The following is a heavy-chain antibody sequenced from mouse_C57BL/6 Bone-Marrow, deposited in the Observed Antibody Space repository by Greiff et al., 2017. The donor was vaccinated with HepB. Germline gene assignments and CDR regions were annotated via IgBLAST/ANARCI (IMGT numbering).Heavy chain of an antibody. CDR1: GYTFTSYW. CDR3: ARYGSSHYFDY. CDR2: IHPNSGST. V-gene: IGHV1-64*01. D-gene: IGHD1-1*01. J-gene: IGHJ2*01. Sequence: VQLQQPGAELVKPGASVKLSCKASGYTFTSYWMHWVKQRPGQGLEWIGMIHPNSGSTNYNEKFKSKATLTVDKSSSTAYMQLSSLTSEDSAVYYCARYGSSHYFDYWGQGTTLTVSS.